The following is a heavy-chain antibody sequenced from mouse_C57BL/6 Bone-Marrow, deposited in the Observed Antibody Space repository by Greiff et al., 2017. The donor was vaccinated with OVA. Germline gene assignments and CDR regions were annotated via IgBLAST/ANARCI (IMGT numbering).Heavy chain of an antibody. CDR2: ISYDGSN. D-gene: IGHD2-4*01. V-gene: IGHV3-6*01. CDR1: GYSITSGYY. J-gene: IGHJ4*01. Sequence: VQLKESGPGLVKPSQSLSLTCSVTGYSITSGYYWNWIRQFPGNKLEWMGYISYDGSNNYNPSLKNRISITRDTSKNQFFLKLNSVTTEDTATYYCARELRDNYYAMDYWGQGTSVTVSS. CDR3: ARELRDNYYAMDY.